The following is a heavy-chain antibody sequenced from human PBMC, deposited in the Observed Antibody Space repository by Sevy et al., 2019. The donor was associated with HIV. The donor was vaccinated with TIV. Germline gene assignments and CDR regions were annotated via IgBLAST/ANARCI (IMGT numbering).Heavy chain of an antibody. D-gene: IGHD3-16*01. CDR2: INQDRSEK. CDR3: ARDSKADYNYGLTGMMAD. CDR1: GFTFSSYW. J-gene: IGHJ4*02. Sequence: GGSLRLSCAASGFTFSSYWMSWVRQAPGKGLEWVANINQDRSEKHYGDSVKGRVTISRDSSKNLLFLQLHSLRVEDTAVYYCARDSKADYNYGLTGMMADWGQGTLVTVSS. V-gene: IGHV3-7*01.